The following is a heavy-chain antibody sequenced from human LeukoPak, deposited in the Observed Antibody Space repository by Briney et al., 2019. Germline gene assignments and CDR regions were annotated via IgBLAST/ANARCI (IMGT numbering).Heavy chain of an antibody. CDR3: ARVPTSGWAYNNFYYMDV. V-gene: IGHV3-30*04. J-gene: IGHJ6*03. D-gene: IGHD6-19*01. Sequence: GGSLRLSCAASGFTFSSYVMHWVRQAPGKGLEWVAVTSYDGINKYYADSVKGRFTISRDNSKNTLYLQMDSLRLEDTAVYYCARVPTSGWAYNNFYYMDVWGKGTTVTVSS. CDR2: TSYDGINK. CDR1: GFTFSSYV.